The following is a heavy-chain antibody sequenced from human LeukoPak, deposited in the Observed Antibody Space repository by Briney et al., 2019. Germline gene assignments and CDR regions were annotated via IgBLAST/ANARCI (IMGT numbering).Heavy chain of an antibody. CDR1: GDSVSSNSAA. Sequence: SQTLSLTCAISGDSVSSNSAAWNWFRQSPSRGLEWLGRTYYRSKWYYDYSVAVKSRVTINPDTSKNQFSLQLSSVTPEDTAVYYCVRDPVGGSTIFDCWGQGTLVTVSS. CDR2: TYYRSKWYY. CDR3: VRDPVGGSTIFDC. D-gene: IGHD1-26*01. V-gene: IGHV6-1*01. J-gene: IGHJ4*02.